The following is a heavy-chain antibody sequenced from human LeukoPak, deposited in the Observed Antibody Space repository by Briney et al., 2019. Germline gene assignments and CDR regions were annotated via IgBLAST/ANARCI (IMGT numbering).Heavy chain of an antibody. CDR1: YW. J-gene: IGHJ2*01. D-gene: IGHD3-9*01. CDR3: ARGDSRQVITWYFDL. CDR2: IKQEGSEK. Sequence: YWMTWVRQAPGKGVEWVANIKQEGSEKYYVDSVKGRFTISRDKAKNTLYMQMNRLRAEDTALYYCARGDSRQVITWYFDLWGRGTLVTVSS. V-gene: IGHV3-7*01.